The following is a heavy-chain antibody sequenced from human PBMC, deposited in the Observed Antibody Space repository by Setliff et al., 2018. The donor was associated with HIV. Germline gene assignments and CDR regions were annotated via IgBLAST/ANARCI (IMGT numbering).Heavy chain of an antibody. V-gene: IGHV4-4*09. CDR1: GGSISGHY. CDR2: IYSSGST. Sequence: TSETLSLTCTVSGGSISGHYWSWIRQPPGRGLEWIGYIYSSGSTNFNPPLQSRVTISVDTSKNQFSLKLSSVTAADTAVYYCARHSGVASPNWFDPWGQGTLVTVS. CDR3: ARHSGVASPNWFDP. D-gene: IGHD3-10*01. J-gene: IGHJ5*02.